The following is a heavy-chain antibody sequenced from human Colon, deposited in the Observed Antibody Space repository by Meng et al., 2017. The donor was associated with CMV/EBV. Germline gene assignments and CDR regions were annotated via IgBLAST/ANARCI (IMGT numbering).Heavy chain of an antibody. J-gene: IGHJ4*02. CDR3: VRSTLTAL. CDR2: IYPGDSDT. Sequence: GGSLRLSCKGSGYSFTTYWIGWVRQMPGKGLEWMGIIYPGDSDTRYSPSFQGQVTMSVDKSISTAYLQWSSLKAADTAMYYCVRSTLTALWGQGTQVTVSS. CDR1: GYSFTTYW. V-gene: IGHV5-51*01. D-gene: IGHD2/OR15-2a*01.